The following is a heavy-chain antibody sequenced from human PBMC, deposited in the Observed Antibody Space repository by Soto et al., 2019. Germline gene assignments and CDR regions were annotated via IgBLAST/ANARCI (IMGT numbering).Heavy chain of an antibody. CDR3: AKWPVTYLPGYAPFGW. V-gene: IGHV3-23*01. CDR2: ISGSADIT. CDR1: GFTLRSYG. J-gene: IGHJ4*02. D-gene: IGHD3-9*01. Sequence: PGVSMRLSCIRSGFTLRSYGICWDRQAQGKGLGWVAAISGSADITYAADSVRGRFSCSRDNSQNTQYLQMDSLRVEDTAVYYCAKWPVTYLPGYAPFGWWGRGTRVAVSS.